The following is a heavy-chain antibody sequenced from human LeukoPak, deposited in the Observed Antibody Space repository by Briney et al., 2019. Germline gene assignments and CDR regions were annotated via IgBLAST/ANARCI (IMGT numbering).Heavy chain of an antibody. Sequence: GGSLRLSCAASGFTFSSYSMNWVRQAPGKGLEWVSYISSSSSTIYYADSVKGRFTISRDNAKNSLYLQMNSLRAEDTAVYYCARGDVLRFLEWSIDAFDIWGQGTMVTVSS. CDR2: ISSSSSTI. J-gene: IGHJ3*02. CDR3: ARGDVLRFLEWSIDAFDI. V-gene: IGHV3-48*01. CDR1: GFTFSSYS. D-gene: IGHD3-3*01.